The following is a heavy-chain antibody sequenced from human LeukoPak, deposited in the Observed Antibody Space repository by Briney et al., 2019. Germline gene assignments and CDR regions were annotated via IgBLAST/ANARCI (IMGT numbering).Heavy chain of an antibody. J-gene: IGHJ4*02. D-gene: IGHD1-26*01. CDR3: ASGNYYQDY. V-gene: IGHV4-59*08. Sequence: PSETLSLTCSVSGASISPYYWVWIRQPPGKGLEWIGFVFYNGRTSYNPSLKSRVTISADTSKNQFSLKMNSVTAADTAVYYCASGNYYQDYWGQGTVVTVSP. CDR1: GASISPYY. CDR2: VFYNGRT.